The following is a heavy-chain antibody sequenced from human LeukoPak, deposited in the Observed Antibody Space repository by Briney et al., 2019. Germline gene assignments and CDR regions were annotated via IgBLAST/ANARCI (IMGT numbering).Heavy chain of an antibody. CDR1: GFTFSSYA. CDR2: VSGSGGST. J-gene: IGHJ4*02. CDR3: AKETYYYGSGSILDY. V-gene: IGHV3-23*01. D-gene: IGHD3-10*01. Sequence: GGSLRLSCAAAGFTFSSYAMSWVRQAPGKGLEWVSAVSGSGGSTYYADSVKGRFTISRDNSKNTLYLQMNSLRAEDTAVYYCAKETYYYGSGSILDYWGQGTLVTVSS.